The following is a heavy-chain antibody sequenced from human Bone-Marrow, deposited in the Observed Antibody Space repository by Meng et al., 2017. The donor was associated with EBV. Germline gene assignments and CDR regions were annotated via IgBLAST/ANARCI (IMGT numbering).Heavy chain of an antibody. CDR2: MNPNSGNT. V-gene: IGHV1-8*01. D-gene: IGHD3-3*01. Sequence: QVQLVQSGAEVKKPGASAKVSCKASGYTFTSYDINWVRQATGQGLEWMGWMNPNSGNTGYAQKFQGRVTMTRNTSISTAYMELSSLRSEDTAVYYCARRGDTYYDFWSGYYTPNWFDPWGQGTMVTVSA. CDR1: GYTFTSYD. J-gene: IGHJ5*02. CDR3: ARRGDTYYDFWSGYYTPNWFDP.